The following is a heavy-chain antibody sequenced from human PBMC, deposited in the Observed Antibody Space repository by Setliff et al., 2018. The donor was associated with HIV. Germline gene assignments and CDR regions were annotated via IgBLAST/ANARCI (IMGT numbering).Heavy chain of an antibody. V-gene: IGHV4-38-2*01. D-gene: IGHD6-13*01. Sequence: SETLSLTCAVSGYSISSGYYWGWIRQPPGKGLEWIGTIYHSGSAYYNPSLRSRFTISVDTSKNQFSLKLRSVTAADTAIYYCARAYSSSWIFDYWGQGTLGTVSS. J-gene: IGHJ4*02. CDR3: ARAYSSSWIFDY. CDR2: IYHSGSA. CDR1: GYSISSGYY.